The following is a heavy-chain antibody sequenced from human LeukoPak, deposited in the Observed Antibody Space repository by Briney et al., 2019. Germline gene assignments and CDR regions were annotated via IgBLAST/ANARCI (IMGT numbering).Heavy chain of an antibody. D-gene: IGHD3-10*01. CDR2: ICYSGST. CDR1: GGSISSYY. V-gene: IGHV4-59*01. CDR3: ARDTMVRGVINANWFDP. Sequence: SETLSLTCTVSGGSISSYYWSWIRQPPGKGLEWIGYICYSGSTNYNPSLKSRVTISVDTSKNQFSLKLSSVTAADTAVYYCARDTMVRGVINANWFDPWGQGTLVTVSS. J-gene: IGHJ5*02.